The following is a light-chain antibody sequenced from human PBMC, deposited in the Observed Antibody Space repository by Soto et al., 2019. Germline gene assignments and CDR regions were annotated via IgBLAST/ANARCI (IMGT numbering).Light chain of an antibody. CDR1: SGDVGGYNY. V-gene: IGLV2-11*01. J-gene: IGLJ1*01. Sequence: QYVVTQHRSVSGPPGQTVTISCTGTSGDVGGYNYVSWYQRHPGRAPKLMIYDVSERPSGVPDRFSGSKSGNTASLTISGLQAEDEADYYCCSYAGSSYVFGTGTKVTVL. CDR2: DVS. CDR3: CSYAGSSYV.